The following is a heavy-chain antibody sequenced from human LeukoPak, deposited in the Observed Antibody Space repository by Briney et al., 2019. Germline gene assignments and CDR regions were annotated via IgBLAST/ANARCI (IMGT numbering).Heavy chain of an antibody. Sequence: PSETLSLTCAVYGGSFSGYYWSWIRQPPGKGLEWIGEINHSGSTNYNPSLKSRVTISVDTSKNQFSLKLSSVTAADTAVYYCARETCGGDCSTYGMDVWGQGTTVTVSS. J-gene: IGHJ6*02. CDR2: INHSGST. V-gene: IGHV4-34*01. CDR1: GGSFSGYY. CDR3: ARETCGGDCSTYGMDV. D-gene: IGHD2-21*02.